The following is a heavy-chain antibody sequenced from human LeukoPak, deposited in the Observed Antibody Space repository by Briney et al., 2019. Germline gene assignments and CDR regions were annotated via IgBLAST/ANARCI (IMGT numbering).Heavy chain of an antibody. CDR2: ISAYNGNT. CDR3: ASANPGYSSVPVDY. D-gene: IGHD6-19*01. V-gene: IGHV1-18*01. Sequence: ASVKVSCKASGYTFTSYGISWVRQAPGQGLEWMGWISAYNGNTNYAQKLQGRVTMTTDTSTSTAYMELRSLRSDDTAVYYCASANPGYSSVPVDYWGQGTLVTVSS. CDR1: GYTFTSYG. J-gene: IGHJ4*02.